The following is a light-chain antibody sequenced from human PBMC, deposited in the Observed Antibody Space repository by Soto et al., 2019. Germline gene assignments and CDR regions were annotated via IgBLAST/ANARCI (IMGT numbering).Light chain of an antibody. CDR1: QSISSY. V-gene: IGKV1-39*01. CDR2: AAS. J-gene: IGKJ1*01. CDR3: QQSYSTPWT. Sequence: DIQMTQSPSSLSASVGDRVTITCRASQSISSYLNWYQQKPGKAPKLLIYAASSLQSGVPSRFSGSGSGTDFTLTISILQPEDFATYYCQQSYSTPWTFGQGTKV.